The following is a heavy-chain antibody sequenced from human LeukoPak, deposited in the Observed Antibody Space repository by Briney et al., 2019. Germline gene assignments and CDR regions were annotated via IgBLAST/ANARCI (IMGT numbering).Heavy chain of an antibody. V-gene: IGHV3-30-3*01. J-gene: IGHJ3*02. CDR2: ISYDGSNK. Sequence: PGGSLRLSCAASGFTFSSYAMHWVRQAPGKGLEWVAVISYDGSNKYYADSVKGRFTISGDNSKNTLYLQMNSLRAEDTAVYYCARDQSIVGATSLGNDAFDIWGQGTMVTVSS. D-gene: IGHD1-26*01. CDR1: GFTFSSYA. CDR3: ARDQSIVGATSLGNDAFDI.